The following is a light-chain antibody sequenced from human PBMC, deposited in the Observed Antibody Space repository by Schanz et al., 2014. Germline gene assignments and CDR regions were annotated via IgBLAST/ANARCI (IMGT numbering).Light chain of an antibody. CDR2: GTS. V-gene: IGKV3-20*01. CDR1: QSVSSTS. CDR3: HQYGSSPWT. J-gene: IGKJ1*01. Sequence: EIVLTQSPGTLSLSPGERATLFCRASQSVSSTSLAWYQQKPGQAPRLLMYGTSSRATGIPDRFSGSGSGTDFTLTISRLGPEDLAVYYCHQYGSSPWTFGQGTKVEIK.